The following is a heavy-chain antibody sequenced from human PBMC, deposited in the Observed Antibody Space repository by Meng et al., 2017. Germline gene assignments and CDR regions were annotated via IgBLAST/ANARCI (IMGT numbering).Heavy chain of an antibody. V-gene: IGHV3-9*01. Sequence: SLKISCAASGFTFDDYAMHWVRQAPGKGLEWVSGISWNSGSIGYADSVKGRFTISRDNSKNTLYLQMNSLRAEDTAVYYCAREYCSGGSCYEHFDYWGQGTLVTVSS. CDR3: AREYCSGGSCYEHFDY. J-gene: IGHJ4*02. CDR2: ISWNSGSI. D-gene: IGHD2-15*01. CDR1: GFTFDDYA.